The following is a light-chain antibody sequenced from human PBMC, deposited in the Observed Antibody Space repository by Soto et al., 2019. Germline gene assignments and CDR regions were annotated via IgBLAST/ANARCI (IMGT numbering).Light chain of an antibody. CDR3: SSYADSNSWM. Sequence: QSALTQPPSASGSPGQSVTISCTGSSSDVGDYNYVSWYQQHPGNAPKLVIYEVNKRPSGVPDRFSGSKSGNTASLTVSGLQAEDEADYFCSSYADSNSWMFGGGTKVTV. CDR1: SSDVGDYNY. V-gene: IGLV2-8*01. J-gene: IGLJ3*02. CDR2: EVN.